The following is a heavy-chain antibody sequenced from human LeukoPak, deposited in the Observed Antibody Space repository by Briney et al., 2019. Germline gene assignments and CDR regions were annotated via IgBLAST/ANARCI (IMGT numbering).Heavy chain of an antibody. Sequence: SETLSLTCTVSGGSISSYYWGWIRQPPGKGLEWIGSIYYSGSTYYNPSLKSRVTISVDTSKNQFSLKLSSVTAADTAVYYCARDGSGGYLFDFDYWGQGTLVTVSS. D-gene: IGHD3-3*01. J-gene: IGHJ4*02. CDR3: ARDGSGGYLFDFDY. V-gene: IGHV4-39*07. CDR2: IYYSGST. CDR1: GGSISSYY.